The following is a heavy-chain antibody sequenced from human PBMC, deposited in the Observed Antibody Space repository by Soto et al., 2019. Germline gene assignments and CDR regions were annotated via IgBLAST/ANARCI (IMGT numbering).Heavy chain of an antibody. CDR2: IRSKANSYAT. Sequence: PWGSLRLSCSASVFIFSGSAMHWFRQASGKGLEWVGRIRSKANSYATAYAASVKGRFTISRDDSKNTAYLQMNSLKTEDTAVYYCTSVYYSSGYYLHYWGQGTLVTVSS. J-gene: IGHJ4*02. V-gene: IGHV3-73*01. D-gene: IGHD3-22*01. CDR3: TSVYYSSGYYLHY. CDR1: VFIFSGSA.